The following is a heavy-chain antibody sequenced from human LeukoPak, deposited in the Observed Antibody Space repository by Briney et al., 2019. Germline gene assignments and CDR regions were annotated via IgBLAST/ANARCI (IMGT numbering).Heavy chain of an antibody. CDR2: ITGSEGTS. CDR3: AKWGDYVILTGDSVPDY. CDR1: GFTFTNYA. Sequence: PGGSLRLSCVASGFTFTNYAMSWVRQAPGKGLEWVSAITGSEGTSHYADSVKGRFTISRDNSKNTLYLQVNSLRAEDTAVYYCAKWGDYVILTGDSVPDYWGQGTLVTVSS. D-gene: IGHD3-9*01. V-gene: IGHV3-23*01. J-gene: IGHJ4*02.